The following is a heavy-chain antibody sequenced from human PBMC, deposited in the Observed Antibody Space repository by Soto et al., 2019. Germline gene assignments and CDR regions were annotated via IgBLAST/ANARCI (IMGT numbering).Heavy chain of an antibody. V-gene: IGHV1-18*01. J-gene: IGHJ4*02. CDR2: ISAYNGHT. CDR3: ARRALDFDY. CDR1: GYTFTYYA. Sequence: ASVKVSCKASGYTFTYYAVTWVRQAPGQGLEWMGWISAYNGHTKYAQNLQGRLTLTTDTSTNTAYMALRSLRSDHTAVYYCARRALDFDYSGPGTLVTVSS.